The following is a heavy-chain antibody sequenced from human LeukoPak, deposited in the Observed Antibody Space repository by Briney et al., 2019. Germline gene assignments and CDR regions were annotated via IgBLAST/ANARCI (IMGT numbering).Heavy chain of an antibody. J-gene: IGHJ4*02. CDR2: INPSGGRT. D-gene: IGHD3-9*01. CDR3: ARDHATIGRYDY. Sequence: ASVKVSCKASGYTFSNYYMHWVRQAPGQGLEWMGTINPSGGRTTYAQRFQGRVTMTRDTSTRTVYMELRNLRSEDTAVYYCARDHATIGRYDYWGQGTLVTVSS. CDR1: GYTFSNYY. V-gene: IGHV1-46*01.